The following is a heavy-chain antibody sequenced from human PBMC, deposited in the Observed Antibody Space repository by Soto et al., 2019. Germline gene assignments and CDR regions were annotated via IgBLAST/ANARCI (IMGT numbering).Heavy chain of an antibody. D-gene: IGHD3-3*01. CDR3: ARGGPRDDVWSGASQSMEM. V-gene: IGHV1-18*01. Sequence: ASVKVSCKASGYTFTIYGISWVLQAPGQGLEWMGWISAYNGNTNYAQKLQGRVTMTTDTSTSTAYMELRSLSSDDTAVYFCARGGPRDDVWSGASQSMEMWGQGT. CDR2: ISAYNGNT. J-gene: IGHJ6*02. CDR1: GYTFTIYG.